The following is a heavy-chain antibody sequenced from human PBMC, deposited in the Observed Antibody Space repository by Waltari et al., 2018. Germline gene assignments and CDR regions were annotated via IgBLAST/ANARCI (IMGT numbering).Heavy chain of an antibody. Sequence: EVQLVESGGGLVQPGGSLRLSCAASGFTFNIYWMSWVRQAPGKGLEWVANIKQDGSEKYYVDSVKGRFTISRDNAKNSLYLQMNSLRAEDTAVYYCASYDYGDYSSFDYWGQGTLLTVSS. CDR3: ASYDYGDYSSFDY. V-gene: IGHV3-7*01. CDR1: GFTFNIYW. J-gene: IGHJ4*02. CDR2: IKQDGSEK. D-gene: IGHD4-17*01.